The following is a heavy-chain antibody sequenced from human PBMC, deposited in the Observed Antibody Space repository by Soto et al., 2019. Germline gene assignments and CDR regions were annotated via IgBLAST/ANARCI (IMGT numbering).Heavy chain of an antibody. CDR3: ARLLLVGDLAFDY. V-gene: IGHV3-23*01. D-gene: IGHD3-10*01. CDR1: GFTFRNYA. J-gene: IGHJ4*02. Sequence: EVQLLESGGGLVQPGGSLRLSCAASGFTFRNYAMSWVRQAPGKGLEWVSRLSGSGGSTYYTDSVKGRFTISRDNSKNTLYLQLNRLRAEDTAVYYCARLLLVGDLAFDYWGQGTLVTVSS. CDR2: LSGSGGST.